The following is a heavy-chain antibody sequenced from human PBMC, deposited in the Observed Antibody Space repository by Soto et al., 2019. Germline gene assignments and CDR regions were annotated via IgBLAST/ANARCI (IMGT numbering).Heavy chain of an antibody. J-gene: IGHJ6*02. CDR1: GFSLSTSGVG. D-gene: IGHD2-21*02. CDR2: IYWDDDK. Sequence: QITLKESGPTLVRPTQTLTLTCTFSGFSLSTSGVGVGWIRQPPGKALEWLALIYWDDDKRYSPSLKSRLTITKDTSKNQVFLTMTNMDPVDTATYYCAHSRCGGDCLQSYSSHYYYGMDVWGQGTTVTVSS. CDR3: AHSRCGGDCLQSYSSHYYYGMDV. V-gene: IGHV2-5*02.